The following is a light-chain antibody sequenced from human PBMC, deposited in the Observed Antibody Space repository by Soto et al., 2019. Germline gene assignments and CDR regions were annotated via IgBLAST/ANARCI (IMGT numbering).Light chain of an antibody. CDR3: QSYDSSLSHV. Sequence: QSVLTQPPSVSGAPGQRVTISCTGSSSNIGAGYDVHWYQQLPGTAPKLLIYGNSNRPSGVPDRFSGSKSGTSASLAITGLHAEDEADYYCQSYDSSLSHVFGGGTKLTVL. CDR2: GNS. J-gene: IGLJ2*01. CDR1: SSNIGAGYD. V-gene: IGLV1-40*01.